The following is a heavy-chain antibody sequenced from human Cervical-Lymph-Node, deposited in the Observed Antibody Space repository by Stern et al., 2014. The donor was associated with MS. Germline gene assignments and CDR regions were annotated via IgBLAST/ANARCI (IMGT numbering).Heavy chain of an antibody. CDR2: IYPGDSHT. J-gene: IGHJ4*02. D-gene: IGHD3-22*01. CDR3: VTYSLGYYHFDY. CDR1: GYSFANYW. Sequence: EVQLVESEAAVRKPGESLKISCTGSGYSFANYWIGWVRQMPGEGLEWMGIIYPGDSHTKYSPSFQGQVTISVDKSISTAYLQWSSLEASDTAMYYCVTYSLGYYHFDYWGQGTLVTVSS. V-gene: IGHV5-51*01.